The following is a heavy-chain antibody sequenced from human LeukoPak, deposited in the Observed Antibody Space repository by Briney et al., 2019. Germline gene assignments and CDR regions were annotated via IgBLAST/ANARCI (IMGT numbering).Heavy chain of an antibody. D-gene: IGHD2-21*02. CDR3: ARTPYCGGDCYVDY. J-gene: IGHJ4*02. CDR2: IDWDDDK. V-gene: IGHV2-70*04. CDR1: GFSLSTSGMR. Sequence: SGPTLVNPTQTLTLTCTFSGFSLSTSGMRVSWIRQPPGKALEWLARIDWDDDKFYITSLKTRLTISKDTSKHQVVLTMTNVDPVDTATYYCARTPYCGGDCYVDYWGQGTLVTVSS.